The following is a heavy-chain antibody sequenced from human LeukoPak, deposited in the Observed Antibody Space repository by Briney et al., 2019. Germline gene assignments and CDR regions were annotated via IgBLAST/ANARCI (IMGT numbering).Heavy chain of an antibody. CDR2: IYHSGST. CDR1: GGSISSSNW. Sequence: SGTLSLTCAVSGGSISSSNWWSWVRQPPGKGLEWIGEIYHSGSTDYNPSLKSRVTISVDKSKNQFSLKLSSVTAADTAVYYCARTTEGYCRSTSYSWCCYYYMDVWGKGTTVTVSS. V-gene: IGHV4-4*02. J-gene: IGHJ6*03. D-gene: IGHD2-2*01. CDR3: ARTTEGYCRSTSYSWCCYYYMDV.